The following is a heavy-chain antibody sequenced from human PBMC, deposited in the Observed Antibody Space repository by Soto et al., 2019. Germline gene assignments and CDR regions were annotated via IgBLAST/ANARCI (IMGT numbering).Heavy chain of an antibody. CDR1: GYTFTSYD. V-gene: IGHV1-8*01. CDR2: MNPNSGNT. CDR3: ARGYYYGSGSSQPYYFDY. Sequence: ASVKVSCKASGYTFTSYDINWVRQATGQGLEWMGWMNPNSGNTGYAQKFQGRVTMTRNTSISTAYMELSSLRSEDTAVYYCARGYYYGSGSSQPYYFDYWGQGTLVTVSS. D-gene: IGHD3-10*01. J-gene: IGHJ4*02.